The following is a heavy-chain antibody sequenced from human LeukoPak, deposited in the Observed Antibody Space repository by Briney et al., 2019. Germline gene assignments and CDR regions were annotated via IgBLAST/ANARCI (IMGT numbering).Heavy chain of an antibody. Sequence: PGGCLRLSCAASGFTVGSYGMHWVRQAPGKGRGWVAVISYDGSNKYYADSVKGRFTISRDNSKNTLYLQMNSLRAEDTAVYYCARCVWFGSIKPPDYWGQGTLVTVSS. J-gene: IGHJ4*02. V-gene: IGHV3-30*04. CDR3: ARCVWFGSIKPPDY. D-gene: IGHD3-10*01. CDR1: GFTVGSYG. CDR2: ISYDGSNK.